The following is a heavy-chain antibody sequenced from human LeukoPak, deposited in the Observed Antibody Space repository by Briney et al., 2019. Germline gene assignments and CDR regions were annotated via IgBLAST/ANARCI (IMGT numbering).Heavy chain of an antibody. J-gene: IGHJ4*02. CDR2: ISYDGSNK. D-gene: IGHD6-19*01. V-gene: IGHV3-30*01. CDR3: AQRIAVAGTGFDY. CDR1: GFTFSTYD. Sequence: PGRSLRLSCAASGFTFSTYDMYWVRQAPGKGLEWVAVISYDGSNKYYADSVKGRFTISRDNSKNTLYLQMNSLRAEDTAVYYCAQRIAVAGTGFDYWGQGTLVTVSS.